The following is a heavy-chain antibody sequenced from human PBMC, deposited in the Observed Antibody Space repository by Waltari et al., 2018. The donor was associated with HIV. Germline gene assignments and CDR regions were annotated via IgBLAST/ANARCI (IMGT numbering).Heavy chain of an antibody. CDR2: IIPIFGTA. J-gene: IGHJ3*02. CDR1: GGTFSSYA. D-gene: IGHD4-17*01. CDR3: ARDFWVTNGGNLDAFDI. Sequence: QVQLVQSGAAVKKPGSSVKVSCKASGGTFSSYAISWVRQAPGQGLEWMGGIIPIFGTANYAQKFQGRVTITADESTSTAYMELSSLRSEDTAVYYCARDFWVTNGGNLDAFDIWGQGTMVTVSS. V-gene: IGHV1-69*01.